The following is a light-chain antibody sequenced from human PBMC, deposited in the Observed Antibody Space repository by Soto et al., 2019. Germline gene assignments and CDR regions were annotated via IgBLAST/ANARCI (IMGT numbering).Light chain of an antibody. CDR1: QTINNN. J-gene: IGKJ1*01. CDR3: QQYNNWPQT. CDR2: GAS. V-gene: IGKV3-15*01. Sequence: VMTQAPATLSVSPGERATLSCRASQTINNNVAWYQMKDGQVPRLLIYGASTRAADVPARFSGGGSGTEFNLTISSLQSEDFAEYQCQQYNNWPQTFGQGTKVDIK.